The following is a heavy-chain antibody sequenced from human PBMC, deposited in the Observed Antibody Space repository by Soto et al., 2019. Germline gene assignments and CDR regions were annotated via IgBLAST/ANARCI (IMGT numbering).Heavy chain of an antibody. Sequence: QVQLVQSGAEVKKPGSSVKVSCKASGGTFSSYAISWVRQAPGQGLEWMGGIIPIFGTANYAQKFQGRVTITAEEPTSTAYMKLSSLRSEDTAVYYWARDKEGSSGWARQWDYWGQGTLVTVSS. J-gene: IGHJ4*02. D-gene: IGHD6-19*01. V-gene: IGHV1-69*01. CDR1: GGTFSSYA. CDR2: IIPIFGTA. CDR3: ARDKEGSSGWARQWDY.